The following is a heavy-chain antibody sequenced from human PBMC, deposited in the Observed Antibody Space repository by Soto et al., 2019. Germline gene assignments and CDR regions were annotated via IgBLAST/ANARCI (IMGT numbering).Heavy chain of an antibody. CDR3: AREPARELWFGDGSGVDY. CDR2: INHSGST. Sequence: SETLSLTCAVYGGSFSGYYWSWIRQPPGKGLEWIGEINHSGSTNYNPSLKSRVTISVDTSKNQFSLKLSSVTAADTAVYYCAREPARELWFGDGSGVDYWGQGTLVTVSS. CDR1: GGSFSGYY. J-gene: IGHJ4*02. V-gene: IGHV4-34*01. D-gene: IGHD3-10*01.